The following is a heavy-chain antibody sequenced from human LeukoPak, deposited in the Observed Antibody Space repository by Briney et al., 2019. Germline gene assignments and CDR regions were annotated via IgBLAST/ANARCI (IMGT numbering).Heavy chain of an antibody. CDR1: GFTFSSYG. V-gene: IGHV3-33*01. CDR2: IWYDGSNK. CDR3: ARGSYYYDSSGSLDY. J-gene: IGHJ4*02. D-gene: IGHD3-22*01. Sequence: GALRLSCAASGFTFSSYGMHWGRPGPGKGLEWGGVIWYDGSNKYYADSVKGRFTISRDNSKNTLYLQMNSLRAEDTAVYYCARGSYYYDSSGSLDYWGQGTLVTVSS.